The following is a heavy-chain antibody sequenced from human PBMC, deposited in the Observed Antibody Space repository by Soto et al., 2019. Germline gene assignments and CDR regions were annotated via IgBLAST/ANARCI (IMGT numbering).Heavy chain of an antibody. CDR1: GGSISYNSYY. Sequence: QLKLQESGPGLVKPSETLSLTCSVSGGSISYNSYYWGWIRQPPGKGLEWVGGIFYTGTTYYSPSLKDRVTIFVDTSKNSSSLNLTSVTAADTAVYFCARLVVVAPVANAWGQGTLVTVSS. V-gene: IGHV4-39*02. CDR3: ARLVVVAPVANA. D-gene: IGHD2-2*01. J-gene: IGHJ5*02. CDR2: IFYTGTT.